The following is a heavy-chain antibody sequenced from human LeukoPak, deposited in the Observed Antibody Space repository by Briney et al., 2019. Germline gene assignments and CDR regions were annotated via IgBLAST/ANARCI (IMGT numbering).Heavy chain of an antibody. CDR2: IIPRVGLT. CDR3: ARPRGDAAGVENWFDP. D-gene: IGHD6-13*01. Sequence: GASVKVSCKASGGTLSSYPFTWVRQAPGHRLEWMGKIIPRVGLTKYAERFQGRITLTADTSTSIAYMELSSLTSDDTAVYYCARPRGDAAGVENWFDPWGPGTLVIVSS. V-gene: IGHV1-69*02. J-gene: IGHJ5*02. CDR1: GGTLSSYP.